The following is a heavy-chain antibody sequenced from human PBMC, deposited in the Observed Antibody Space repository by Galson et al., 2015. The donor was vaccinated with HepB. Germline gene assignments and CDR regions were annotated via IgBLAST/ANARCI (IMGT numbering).Heavy chain of an antibody. CDR2: IRSKANSYAT. CDR3: ARGEELFGDPSYWYFDL. V-gene: IGHV3-73*01. Sequence: SLRLSCAASGFTFSGSAMHWVRQASGKGLEWVSRIRSKANSYATAYAASVKGRFTISRDDSKNTAYLQMNSLKTEDTAVYYCARGEELFGDPSYWYFDLWGRGTLVTVSS. D-gene: IGHD3-16*01. CDR1: GFTFSGSA. J-gene: IGHJ2*01.